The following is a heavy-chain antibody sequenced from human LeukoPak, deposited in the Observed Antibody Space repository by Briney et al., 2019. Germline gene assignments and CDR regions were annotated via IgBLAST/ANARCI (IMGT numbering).Heavy chain of an antibody. CDR3: ASHGGSSWKSPFDY. V-gene: IGHV3-21*01. CDR2: ISSSSSYI. Sequence: GGSLRLSCAASGFTFSSYSMNWVRQAPGKGLEWVSSISSSSSYIYYADTVKGRLTISRDNAKNSLYLQMNSLRAEDTAVYYCASHGGSSWKSPFDYWGQGTLVTVSS. J-gene: IGHJ4*02. CDR1: GFTFSSYS. D-gene: IGHD6-13*01.